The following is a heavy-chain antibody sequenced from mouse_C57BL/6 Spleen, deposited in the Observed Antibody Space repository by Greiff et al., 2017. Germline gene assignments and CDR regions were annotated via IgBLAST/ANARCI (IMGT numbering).Heavy chain of an antibody. CDR1: GFTFSSYG. CDR3: ARHQTAQATAMDY. D-gene: IGHD3-2*02. J-gene: IGHJ4*01. CDR2: ISSGGSYT. V-gene: IGHV5-6*01. Sequence: EVHLVESGGDLVKPGGSLKLSCAASGFTFSSYGMSWVRQTPDKRLEWVATISSGGSYTYYPDSVKGRFTISRDNAKNTLYLQMSSLKSEDTAMYYCARHQTAQATAMDYWGQGTSVTVSS.